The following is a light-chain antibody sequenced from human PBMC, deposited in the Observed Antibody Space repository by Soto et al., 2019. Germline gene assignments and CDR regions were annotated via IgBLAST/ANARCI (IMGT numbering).Light chain of an antibody. J-gene: IGKJ1*01. CDR2: RAS. Sequence: EIVLWQSPAPVAVSPVESATPSFRASQNIYYNVAWYQQRPGQAPRLLIYRASTRAPGVPARFSGSGSGTEFTLTISSLQPEDFTVYSCLQYHNLWAFGQGTKVDIK. CDR3: LQYHNLWA. V-gene: IGKV3-15*01. CDR1: QNIYYN.